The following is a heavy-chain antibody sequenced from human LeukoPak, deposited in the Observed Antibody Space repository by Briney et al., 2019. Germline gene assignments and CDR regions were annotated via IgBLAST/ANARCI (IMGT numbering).Heavy chain of an antibody. CDR3: ARLRGNDYWDY. CDR1: GYTFTGYY. D-gene: IGHD3-16*01. J-gene: IGHJ4*02. CDR2: INPNSSST. Sequence: ASVKVSCKASGYTFTGYYIHWVRQAPGQGLEWMGWINPNSSSTNYAQKFQGRVTMTRDTSISTAYIELSRLRSDDTAVYYCARLRGNDYWDYWGQGTLVTVSS. V-gene: IGHV1-2*02.